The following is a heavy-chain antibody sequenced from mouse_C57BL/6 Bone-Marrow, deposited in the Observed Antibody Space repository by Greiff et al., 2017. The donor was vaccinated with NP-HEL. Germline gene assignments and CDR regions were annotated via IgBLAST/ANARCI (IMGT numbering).Heavy chain of an antibody. V-gene: IGHV1-82*01. CDR3: ARPLYVSRNWCAY. D-gene: IGHD1-1*01. J-gene: IGHJ3*01. Sequence: VQLQQSGPELVKPGASVKISCKASGYAFSSSWMNWVKQRPGQGLEWIGRIYPGDGDTNYNGKFKGKATLTADKSSSTAYMQISSLTSEDSSVYFCARPLYVSRNWCAYWGQGTLVTVSA. CDR2: IYPGDGDT. CDR1: GYAFSSSW.